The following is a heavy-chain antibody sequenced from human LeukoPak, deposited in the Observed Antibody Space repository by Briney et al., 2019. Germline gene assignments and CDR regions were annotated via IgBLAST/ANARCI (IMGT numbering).Heavy chain of an antibody. Sequence: PSETLSLTCTVSGGSISSYYWSWIRQPPGKGLEWIGYIYYSGNTNYNPSLKSRVTISVDTSKNQFSLKLSSVTAADTAVYYCARSRGPAAPDYWGQGTLVTVSS. CDR2: IYYSGNT. V-gene: IGHV4-59*01. CDR3: ARSRGPAAPDY. D-gene: IGHD6-25*01. CDR1: GGSISSYY. J-gene: IGHJ4*02.